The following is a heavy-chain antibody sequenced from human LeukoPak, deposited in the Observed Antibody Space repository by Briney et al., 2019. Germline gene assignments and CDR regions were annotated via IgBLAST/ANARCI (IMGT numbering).Heavy chain of an antibody. D-gene: IGHD3-3*01. J-gene: IGHJ1*01. Sequence: GGSLRLSCAASGFTFSSYSMNWFRQAPGKGLEWVSSISSSSSYIYYADSVKGRFTISRDNAKNSLYLQMNSLRAEDTAVYYCARGGDFWSGYQPEYFQHWGQGTLVTVSS. CDR1: GFTFSSYS. CDR3: ARGGDFWSGYQPEYFQH. CDR2: ISSSSSYI. V-gene: IGHV3-21*01.